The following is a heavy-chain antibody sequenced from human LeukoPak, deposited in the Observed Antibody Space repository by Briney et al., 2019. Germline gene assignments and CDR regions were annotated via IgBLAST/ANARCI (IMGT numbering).Heavy chain of an antibody. CDR1: GFTFSSYA. D-gene: IGHD4-17*01. CDR3: AKGRVTTVSFWYFDL. V-gene: IGHV3-23*01. J-gene: IGHJ2*01. CDR2: ISGSGGST. Sequence: GGSLRLSCAASGFTFSSYAMSWVRQAPGKGLEWVSAISGSGGSTYYAGSVKGRFTISRDNSKNTLYLQMNSLRAEDTAVYYCAKGRVTTVSFWYFDLWGRGTLVTVSS.